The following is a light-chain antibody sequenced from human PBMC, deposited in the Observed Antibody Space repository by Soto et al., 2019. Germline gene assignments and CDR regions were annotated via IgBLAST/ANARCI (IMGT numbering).Light chain of an antibody. CDR3: QHYNKWPSYT. Sequence: EIVMTQSPATLSVSPGERAALSCRASQSIGTNLAWYQQKPGQAPRLLIYSASTRATNIPARFSGSGSGTEFTLTISSLQSEDFAVYYCQHYNKWPSYTFGQGSKVES. V-gene: IGKV3-15*01. J-gene: IGKJ2*01. CDR1: QSIGTN. CDR2: SAS.